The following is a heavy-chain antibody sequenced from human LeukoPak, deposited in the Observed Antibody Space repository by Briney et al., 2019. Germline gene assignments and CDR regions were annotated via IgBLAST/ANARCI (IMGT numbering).Heavy chain of an antibody. V-gene: IGHV3-49*04. Sequence: PGGSLRLSCAASGFTFSDYYMSWVRQAPGKGLEWVGFIRSKTYGGTTEYAASVKGRFTISRDDSKSIAYLQMNSLKTEDTAVYYCTGSFGELSFFDYWGQGTLVTVSS. CDR2: IRSKTYGGTT. D-gene: IGHD3-10*01. CDR3: TGSFGELSFFDY. CDR1: GFTFSDYY. J-gene: IGHJ4*02.